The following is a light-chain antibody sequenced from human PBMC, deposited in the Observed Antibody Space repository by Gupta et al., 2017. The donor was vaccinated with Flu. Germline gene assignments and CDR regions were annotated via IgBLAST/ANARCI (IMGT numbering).Light chain of an antibody. J-gene: IGLJ2*01. V-gene: IGLV1-47*02. CDR2: SNT. CDR1: SSNIGGNH. Sequence: QSVLTQRPSASGPPGQRVTLSCSGSSSNIGGNHVYWYQPLPGTAPNLLIYSNTQRPSGVPDRFSGSNSGTSASLAISGLRAEDEADYYCAAEDDSLSGRVFGGGTKLTVL. CDR3: AAEDDSLSGRV.